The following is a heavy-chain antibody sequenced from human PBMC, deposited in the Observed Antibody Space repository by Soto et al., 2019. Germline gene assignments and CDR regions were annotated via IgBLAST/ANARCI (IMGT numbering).Heavy chain of an antibody. D-gene: IGHD3-10*01. J-gene: IGHJ4*02. CDR1: EGSVSIGGYY. CDR2: IYYTGNT. Sequence: PSETLSLTCSVSEGSVSIGGYYWTWIRQHPEKGLEWIGYIYYTGNTYYNPSLESRITISADTSKNQFSLKLTSVTAAVTAVYFCAIIGCRGNGLDHWGQGTLVTVSS. CDR3: AIIGCRGNGLDH. V-gene: IGHV4-31*03.